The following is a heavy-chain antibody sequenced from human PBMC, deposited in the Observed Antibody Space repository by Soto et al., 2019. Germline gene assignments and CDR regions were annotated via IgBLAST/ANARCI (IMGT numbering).Heavy chain of an antibody. CDR1: GFTFSSHA. Sequence: GGSLGLSCAASGFTFSSHAMSWVRQAPGKGQEWVSAISRSGGSTYYADSVQGRFTISRDNSKNTLYLQMNSLRAEDTGVYYCATGGISMILVVDEYWGQGTLVTVSS. D-gene: IGHD3-22*01. V-gene: IGHV3-23*01. CDR3: ATGGISMILVVDEY. CDR2: ISRSGGST. J-gene: IGHJ4*02.